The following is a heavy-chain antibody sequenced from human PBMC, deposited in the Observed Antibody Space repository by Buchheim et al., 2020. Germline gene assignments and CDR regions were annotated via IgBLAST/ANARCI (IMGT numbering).Heavy chain of an antibody. V-gene: IGHV3-23*01. Sequence: EVQLLESGGGLVQPGGSLRLSCAVSRFTFSNSAISWVRQAPGKGLEWVSGISGSGFTTDYTDSVKGRFTTARDNSKKMVYLQMNSLRAEDTAVYYCAKSGGSFDFWGQGTL. CDR3: AKSGGSFDF. J-gene: IGHJ4*02. CDR2: ISGSGFTT. D-gene: IGHD1-26*01. CDR1: RFTFSNSA.